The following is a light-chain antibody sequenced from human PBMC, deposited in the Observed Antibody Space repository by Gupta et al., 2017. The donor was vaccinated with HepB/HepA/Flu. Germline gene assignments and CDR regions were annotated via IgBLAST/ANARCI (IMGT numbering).Light chain of an antibody. CDR2: GSY. CDR3: QSYDSSLRGHV. Sequence: QSVLTQPPSVSGAPGQRVTFSCTGTSSNIGAGYDVHWYQQFPGTAPKLLIYGSYNRPSGVPDRVSGSKSGTSASLAITELQAEDEADYYCQSYDSSLRGHVFGTGTKVTVL. J-gene: IGLJ1*01. V-gene: IGLV1-40*01. CDR1: SSNIGAGYD.